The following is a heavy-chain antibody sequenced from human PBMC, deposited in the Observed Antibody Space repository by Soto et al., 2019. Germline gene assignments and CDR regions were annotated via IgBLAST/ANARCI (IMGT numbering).Heavy chain of an antibody. D-gene: IGHD6-6*01. CDR3: ARESSYDAFDI. CDR1: GFTFSSYA. V-gene: IGHV3-30-3*01. J-gene: IGHJ3*02. Sequence: QVQLVESGGGVVQPGRSLRLSCAASGFTFSSYAMHWVRQAPGKGLEWVAVISYDGSNKYYADSVKGRFTISRDNSKNTLYLQMNSLRAEDTAVYYCARESSYDAFDIWGQGTMVTVSS. CDR2: ISYDGSNK.